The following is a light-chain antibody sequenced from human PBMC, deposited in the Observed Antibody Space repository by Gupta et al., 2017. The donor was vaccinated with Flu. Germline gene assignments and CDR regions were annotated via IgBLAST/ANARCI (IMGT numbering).Light chain of an antibody. V-gene: IGLV3-1*01. CDR2: QDS. Sequence: SYALPPPPSLSVSPGQTASITCSGDKLGDKYACWYQQKPGQSPVLVIYQDSKRPSGIPERFSGSNSGNTATLTISGTQAMDEADYYCQAWDSSTGVFGGGTKLPVL. CDR3: QAWDSSTGV. J-gene: IGLJ2*01. CDR1: KLGDKY.